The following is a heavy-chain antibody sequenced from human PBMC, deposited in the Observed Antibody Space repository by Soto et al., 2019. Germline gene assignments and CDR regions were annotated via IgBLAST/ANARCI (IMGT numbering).Heavy chain of an antibody. CDR2: IYPGDSDT. V-gene: IGHV5-51*01. J-gene: IGHJ4*02. Sequence: GESLKISCKGSGYTFTSYYIGWVRQMPGKGLEWMGIIYPGDSDTRYNPSFQGRVTISADKSITTAYLQWSSLKASDTAIYYCARQDSAAAFGVVIDYFDYWGQGTLVTVSS. D-gene: IGHD3-3*01. CDR1: GYTFTSYY. CDR3: ARQDSAAAFGVVIDYFDY.